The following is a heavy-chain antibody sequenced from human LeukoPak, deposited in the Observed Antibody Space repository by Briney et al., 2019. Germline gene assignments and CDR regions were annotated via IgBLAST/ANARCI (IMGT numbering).Heavy chain of an antibody. Sequence: GGSLRLSCAASGFTFSSYEMNWVRQAPGKGLEWVANIIEDGALRYYVDSVKGRFTISRDNTKKSLYLQMNSLRAEDTAVYYCARDSATNSNNYYFDYWGQGTLVTVSS. CDR3: ARDSATNSNNYYFDY. J-gene: IGHJ4*02. CDR1: GFTFSSYE. V-gene: IGHV3-7*01. CDR2: IIEDGALR. D-gene: IGHD1-1*01.